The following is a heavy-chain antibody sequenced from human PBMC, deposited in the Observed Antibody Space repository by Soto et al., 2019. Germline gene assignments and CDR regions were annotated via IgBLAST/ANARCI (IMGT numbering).Heavy chain of an antibody. Sequence: QLVESGGGLVQPGGSLRLSCVASGFTFNTFWMGWVRQAPGRGLEWVANIKHDGSDKNYVDAVKGRFTISRDNAKNSLFRQMNSLRVEDTAVYYCARDWQWLVPHYWGQGTLVTVAS. V-gene: IGHV3-7*01. CDR2: IKHDGSDK. D-gene: IGHD6-19*01. J-gene: IGHJ4*02. CDR3: ARDWQWLVPHY. CDR1: GFTFNTFW.